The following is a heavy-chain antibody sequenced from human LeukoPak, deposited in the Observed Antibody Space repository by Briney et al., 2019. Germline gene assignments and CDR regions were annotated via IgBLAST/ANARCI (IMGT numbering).Heavy chain of an antibody. D-gene: IGHD2-2*02. CDR1: GFTFSSSW. CDR2: IKQDGSEK. CDR3: ARVVPPLYHFDY. V-gene: IGHV3-7*01. Sequence: GGSLRLSCAASGFTFSSSWMSWVRQAPGKGLEWVANIKQDGSEKYYVDSVKGRFNISRDNAKNSLYLQMNSLRAEDTAVYFCARVVPPLYHFDYWGQGTLVTVSS. J-gene: IGHJ4*02.